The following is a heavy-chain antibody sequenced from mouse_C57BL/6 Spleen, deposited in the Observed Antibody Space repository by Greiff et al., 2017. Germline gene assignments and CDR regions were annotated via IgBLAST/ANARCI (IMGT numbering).Heavy chain of an antibody. D-gene: IGHD3-2*02. CDR2: IDPSDSET. CDR3: ARGWTAQVPFAY. CDR1: GYTFTSYW. V-gene: IGHV1-52*01. Sequence: QVQLQQPGAELVRPGSSVKLSCKASGYTFTSYWMHWVKQRPIQGLEWIGNIDPSDSETHYNQKFKDKATLTVDKSSSTAYMQLSSLTSEDSAVYYCARGWTAQVPFAYGGQGTLVTVSA. J-gene: IGHJ3*01.